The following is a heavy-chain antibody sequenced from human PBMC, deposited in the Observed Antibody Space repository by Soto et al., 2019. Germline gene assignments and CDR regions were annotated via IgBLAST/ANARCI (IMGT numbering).Heavy chain of an antibody. CDR3: ASRVRTGYMDV. V-gene: IGHV3-7*03. CDR2: IKQDGSEK. J-gene: IGHJ6*03. CDR1: GFTFSSYW. Sequence: GGSLRLSCAASGFTFSSYWMSWVRQAPGKGLEWVANIKQDGSEKYYVDFVKGRFTISRDNAKNSLYLQMNSLRAEDTAVYYCASRVRTGYMDVWGKGTTVTVSS. D-gene: IGHD3-22*01.